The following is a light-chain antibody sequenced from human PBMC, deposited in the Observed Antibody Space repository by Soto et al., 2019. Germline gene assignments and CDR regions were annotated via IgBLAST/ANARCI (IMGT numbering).Light chain of an antibody. CDR1: SSDVGYYNY. CDR3: CSYAGYSSFV. Sequence: QSALTQPRSVSGSPGQSVTISCTGTSSDVGYYNYVSWYQRHPGKAPKLIMSEGNKRPSGVSHRFSASKSGNSASLTISGLQPEDEADYYCCSYAGYSSFVFGTGTKVTVL. CDR2: EGN. J-gene: IGLJ1*01. V-gene: IGLV2-23*03.